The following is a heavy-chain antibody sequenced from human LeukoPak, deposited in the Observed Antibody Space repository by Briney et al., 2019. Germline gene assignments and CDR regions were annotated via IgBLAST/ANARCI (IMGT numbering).Heavy chain of an antibody. CDR1: GFAFSFYA. Sequence: GGSLRLSCVGSGFAFSFYAMTWVRQAPGKGLEWVSAIGGSGSGTHYADSVKGRFTISRDNSKNTLYLQMNSLRVEDTAVYYCAKDYYGSGSPRSDYWGQGTLVTASS. CDR3: AKDYYGSGSPRSDY. V-gene: IGHV3-23*01. J-gene: IGHJ4*02. D-gene: IGHD3-10*01. CDR2: IGGSGSGT.